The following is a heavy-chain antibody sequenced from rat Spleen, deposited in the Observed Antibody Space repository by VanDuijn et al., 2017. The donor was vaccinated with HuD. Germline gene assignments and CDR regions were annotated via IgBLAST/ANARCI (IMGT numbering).Heavy chain of an antibody. CDR1: GYSITSSYR. D-gene: IGHD1-3*01. CDR2: INSAGST. V-gene: IGHV3-3*01. CDR3: ARETFPYGSYVG. Sequence: EVQLQESGPGLVKPSQSLSLTCSVTGYSITSSYRWNWIRKFPGNKLEWMGYINSAGSTNYNPSLKSRISITRDTSKNQFFLQVNSVTTEDTATYYCARETFPYGSYVGWGQGVMVTVSS. J-gene: IGHJ2*01.